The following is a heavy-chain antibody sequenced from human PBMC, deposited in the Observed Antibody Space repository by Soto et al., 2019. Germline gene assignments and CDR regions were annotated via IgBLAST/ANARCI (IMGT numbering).Heavy chain of an antibody. CDR3: AGIGEDVYYGMDV. J-gene: IGHJ6*02. D-gene: IGHD2-21*01. V-gene: IGHV4-4*07. CDR2: IYSRGDT. CDR1: GGSMRSYY. Sequence: SETLSLTCSVSGGSMRSYYWNWLRQPAGKGLEWIGRIYSRGDTNYNPSVKSRVTMSVDTSKNEFSLRLNSVTAADTAVYYCAGIGEDVYYGMDVWGQGTTVT.